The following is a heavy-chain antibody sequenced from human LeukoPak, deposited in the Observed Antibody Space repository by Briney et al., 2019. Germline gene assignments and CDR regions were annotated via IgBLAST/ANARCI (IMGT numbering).Heavy chain of an antibody. CDR1: GFTFSTYA. CDR2: IGDSASNT. D-gene: IGHD2-15*01. CDR3: AKGRGGSRPNSRELDY. Sequence: GGSLRLSCEASGFTFSTYAMNWVRQAPGKGPEWVSVIGDSASNTDYADSVRGRFTVSRDNSKNMVFLQMNNLRAEDTAVYYCAKGRGGSRPNSRELDYWGRGTLVTVSA. J-gene: IGHJ4*02. V-gene: IGHV3-23*01.